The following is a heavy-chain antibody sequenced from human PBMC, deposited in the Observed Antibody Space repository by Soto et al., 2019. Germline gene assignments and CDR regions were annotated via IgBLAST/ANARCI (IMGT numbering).Heavy chain of an antibody. CDR1: GGTFSSYA. Sequence: SVKVSCKASGGTFSSYAISWVRQAPGQGLEWMGGIIPIFGTANYAQKFQGRVTITADKSTSTAYMELSSLRSEDTAVYYCARSQYYDFWSGLRSSGYYFDYWGQGTLVT. J-gene: IGHJ4*02. CDR2: IIPIFGTA. D-gene: IGHD3-3*01. CDR3: ARSQYYDFWSGLRSSGYYFDY. V-gene: IGHV1-69*06.